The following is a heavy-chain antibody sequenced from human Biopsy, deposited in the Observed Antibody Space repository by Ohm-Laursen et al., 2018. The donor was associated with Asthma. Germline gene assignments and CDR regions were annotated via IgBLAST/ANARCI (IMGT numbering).Heavy chain of an antibody. CDR2: LFHSGTT. Sequence: TLSLTCAVSGGSIDSGDYSWTWIRQPPGKGLELIAYLFHSGTTYYNPSLKSRVTISVDRSQRQFSLKVNSVTAADTAVYYCARMNTLIQAANYFSYAMDVWAKGPRSPSP. V-gene: IGHV4-30-2*01. CDR1: GGSIDSGDYS. J-gene: IGHJ6*02. CDR3: ARMNTLIQAANYFSYAMDV. D-gene: IGHD3-9*01.